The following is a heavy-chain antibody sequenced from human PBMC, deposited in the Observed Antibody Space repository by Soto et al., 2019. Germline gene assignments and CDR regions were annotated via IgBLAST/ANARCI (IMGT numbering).Heavy chain of an antibody. CDR2: INAGNGNT. J-gene: IGHJ4*02. CDR1: GYTFTSYA. Sequence: ASVKVSCKASGYTFTSYAMHWVRQAPGQRLEWMGWINAGNGNTKYSQKFQGRVTITRDTSACTAYMELSSLRSEDTAVYYCARDEFKVGYGYWGQGTLVTVSS. V-gene: IGHV1-3*01. D-gene: IGHD5-12*01. CDR3: ARDEFKVGYGY.